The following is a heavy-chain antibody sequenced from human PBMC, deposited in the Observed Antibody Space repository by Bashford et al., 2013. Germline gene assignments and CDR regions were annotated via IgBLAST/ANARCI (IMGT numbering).Heavy chain of an antibody. Sequence: WVRQAPGQGLEWMGWINPNTGDXNYAQKFQGRVTMTRDASISTLYLDLSRLRSDDTAVYYCAKERNDYGDSDYYYYAMDVWGQGTTVTVSS. CDR3: AKERNDYGDSDYYYYAMDV. D-gene: IGHD4-17*01. V-gene: IGHV1-2*02. J-gene: IGHJ6*02. CDR2: INPNTGDX.